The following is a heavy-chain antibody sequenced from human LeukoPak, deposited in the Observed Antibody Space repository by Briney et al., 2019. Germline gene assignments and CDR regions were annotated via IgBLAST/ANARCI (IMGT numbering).Heavy chain of an antibody. CDR2: ISGSGGST. V-gene: IGHV3-23*01. CDR1: GFTFSNYA. Sequence: GGSLGLSCAASGFTFSNYAMSWVRQAPGKGLEWVSTISGSGGSTYSADSVKGRFTMSRDNSKNTLDLQVKSLTAEDTAVYYCAKDAGNEYWYFDLWGRGTLVTVSS. J-gene: IGHJ2*01. CDR3: AKDAGNEYWYFDL. D-gene: IGHD2-8*01.